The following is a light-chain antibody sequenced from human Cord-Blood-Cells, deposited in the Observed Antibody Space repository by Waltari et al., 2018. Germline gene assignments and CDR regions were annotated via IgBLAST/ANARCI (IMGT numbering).Light chain of an antibody. CDR3: SSYAGSNNFDV. CDR2: EVS. V-gene: IGLV2-8*01. CDR1: SSDVGGFNH. J-gene: IGLJ1*01. Sequence: QSALTPPPAASGSPGQSVTISFTGTSSDVGGFNHVSWYQQHPGKAPNLRIYEVSKRPSGVPDRFSGSKSGNTASLTVSGLQAEDEADYYCSSYAGSNNFDVFGTGTKVTVL.